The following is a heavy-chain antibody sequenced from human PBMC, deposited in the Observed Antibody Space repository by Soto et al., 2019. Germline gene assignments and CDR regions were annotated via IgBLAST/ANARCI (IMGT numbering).Heavy chain of an antibody. V-gene: IGHV4-34*01. J-gene: IGHJ3*02. CDR3: ARGDYGGNAYDAFDI. D-gene: IGHD4-17*01. Sequence: PSETLSLTCAVYGGSFSGYYWSWIRQPPGKGLEWIGEINHSGSTNYNPSLKSRVTISVDTSKNQFSLKLSSVTAADTAVYYCARGDYGGNAYDAFDIWGQGXMVTV. CDR2: INHSGST. CDR1: GGSFSGYY.